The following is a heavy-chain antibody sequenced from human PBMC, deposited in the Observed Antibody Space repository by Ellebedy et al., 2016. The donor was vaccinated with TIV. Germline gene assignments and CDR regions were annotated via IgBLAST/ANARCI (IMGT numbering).Heavy chain of an antibody. V-gene: IGHV1-2*02. J-gene: IGHJ4*02. D-gene: IGHD5-12*01. Sequence: ASVKVSXXASGYSFIGYYVHWVRQAPGQGLEWMGWINSNNGGTNSAQKFQGRVTMTRDASISTAYMELSRLRSDDTAMYSCVTRGYSGYDNFDYWGQGTLVTVSS. CDR3: VTRGYSGYDNFDY. CDR2: INSNNGGT. CDR1: GYSFIGYY.